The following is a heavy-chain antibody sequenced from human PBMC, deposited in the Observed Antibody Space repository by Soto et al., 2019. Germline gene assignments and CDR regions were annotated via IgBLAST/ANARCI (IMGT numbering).Heavy chain of an antibody. V-gene: IGHV3-23*01. Sequence: PGGSLRLSCAASGFTFISYAMSWVRLAPGKGLEWVSGITGSGAITYYTDSVKGRFTISRDNSKNTLYLQMHSLRAEDTAVYYCARDVWETTSMYYGLDVWGLGTTVTVSS. CDR3: ARDVWETTSMYYGLDV. CDR1: GFTFISYA. J-gene: IGHJ6*02. CDR2: ITGSGAIT. D-gene: IGHD1-26*01.